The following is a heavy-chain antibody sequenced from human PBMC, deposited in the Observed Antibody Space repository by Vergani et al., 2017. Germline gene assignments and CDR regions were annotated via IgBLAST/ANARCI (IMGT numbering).Heavy chain of an antibody. CDR3: AGSGITMVRGVIPDAFDI. CDR2: IYYSGST. Sequence: QVQLQESGPGLVKPSQTLSLTCTVSGGPISSGGYYWSWIRQHPGKGLEWIGYIYYSGSTYYNPSLKSLVTISVDTSKNQFSLKLSSVTAADTAVYYCAGSGITMVRGVIPDAFDIWGQGTMVTVSS. V-gene: IGHV4-31*01. J-gene: IGHJ3*02. CDR1: GGPISSGGYY. D-gene: IGHD3-10*01.